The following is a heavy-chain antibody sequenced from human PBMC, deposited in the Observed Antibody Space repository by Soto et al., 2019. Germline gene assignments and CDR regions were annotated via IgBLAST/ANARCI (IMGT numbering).Heavy chain of an antibody. D-gene: IGHD5-12*01. Sequence: GGSLRLSCAASGFTVSNNYMSWVRQAPGKGLEWVSLIYSGGSTFYADSVKGRFTISRDNSKNTLYLQMNSLRPEDTAVHYCAREWSVANPGYWGQGTQVTVSS. J-gene: IGHJ4*02. CDR2: IYSGGST. CDR3: AREWSVANPGY. V-gene: IGHV3-53*05. CDR1: GFTVSNNY.